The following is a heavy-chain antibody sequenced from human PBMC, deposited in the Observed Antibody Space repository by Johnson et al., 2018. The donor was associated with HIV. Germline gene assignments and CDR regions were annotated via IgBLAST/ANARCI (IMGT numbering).Heavy chain of an antibody. CDR3: ASVHGIAVVDAFDI. CDR1: GFTFSRYG. V-gene: IGHV3-30*02. D-gene: IGHD6-19*01. Sequence: QVQLVESGGGVVQPGGSLRLSCAASGFTFSRYGMHWVRPAPGKGLEWVAFIRYAGSNKYYADSVKGRFTISSDNSKNTLYLQMNSLRAEDTAVYYCASVHGIAVVDAFDIWGQGTMVTVSS. J-gene: IGHJ3*02. CDR2: IRYAGSNK.